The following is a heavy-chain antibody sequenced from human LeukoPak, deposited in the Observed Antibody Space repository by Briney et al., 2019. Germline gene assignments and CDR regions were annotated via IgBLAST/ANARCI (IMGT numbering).Heavy chain of an antibody. J-gene: IGHJ6*02. CDR3: AKPSIAAAGYYYYGMDV. D-gene: IGHD6-13*01. CDR1: GGSISSYY. V-gene: IGHV4-59*08. CDR2: IYYSGST. Sequence: SETLSLTCTVSGGSISSYYWSWIRQPPGKGLEWIGYIYYSGSTNCNPSLKSRVTISVDTSKNQFSLKLSSVTAADTAVYYCAKPSIAAAGYYYYGMDVWGQGTTVTVSS.